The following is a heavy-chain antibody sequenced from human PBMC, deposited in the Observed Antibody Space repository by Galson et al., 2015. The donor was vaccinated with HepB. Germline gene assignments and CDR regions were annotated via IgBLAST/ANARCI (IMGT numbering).Heavy chain of an antibody. D-gene: IGHD5-12*01. CDR1: GYTFTSYG. CDR3: ARAGGYEPNYYYYGMDV. J-gene: IGHJ6*02. Sequence: SVKVSCKASGYTFTSYGISWVRQAPGQGLEWMGWISAYNGNTNYAQKLQGRVTMTTDTSTSTAYMELRSLRSDDTAVYYCARAGGYEPNYYYYGMDVWGQGTTVTVSS. V-gene: IGHV1-18*04. CDR2: ISAYNGNT.